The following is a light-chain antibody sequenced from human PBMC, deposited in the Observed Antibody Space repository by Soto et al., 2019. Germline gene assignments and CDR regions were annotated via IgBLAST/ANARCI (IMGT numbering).Light chain of an antibody. CDR3: QQYNNWPRAT. CDR2: RTS. CDR1: QRVSSY. J-gene: IGKJ4*01. Sequence: EIVLTQSPATLSLSPWGRATLSCRASQRVSSYLAWYQQKPGQAPRLLMFRTSSRATGFPARFSGSGSGTEFNLTISSLQSEDFGVYYCQQYNNWPRATFGGGTKVDIK. V-gene: IGKV3-15*01.